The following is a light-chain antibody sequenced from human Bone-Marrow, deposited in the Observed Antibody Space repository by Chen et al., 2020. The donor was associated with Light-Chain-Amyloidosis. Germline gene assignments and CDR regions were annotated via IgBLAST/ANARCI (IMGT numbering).Light chain of an antibody. CDR3: QSADSSGTYEVI. V-gene: IGLV3-25*03. Sequence: SYELTQPPSVSVSPGQTARITCSGDDLPTQYAYWYQQKPGQAPVLVINRATERTSGISERFSGSSAGTTATLTISGVQAEDEADYHCQSADSSGTYEVIFGGGTKLTVL. CDR1: DLPTQY. CDR2: RAT. J-gene: IGLJ2*01.